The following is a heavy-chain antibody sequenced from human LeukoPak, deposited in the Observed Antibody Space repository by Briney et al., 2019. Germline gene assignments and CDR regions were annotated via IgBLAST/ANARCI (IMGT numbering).Heavy chain of an antibody. Sequence: SETLSLTCTVCVGSISNSSYYGRGLRHPPEKGLVWFGSNYYSGHTLHNPPRKSRVTISVDTSKQQVSLTQSSVPRGDTAVYYCARHGNCSGGRSYLRRFDYWGQGTLVTVSS. V-gene: IGHV4-39*01. D-gene: IGHD2-15*01. CDR3: ARHGNCSGGRSYLRRFDY. CDR1: VGSISNSSYY. J-gene: IGHJ4*02. CDR2: NYYSGHT.